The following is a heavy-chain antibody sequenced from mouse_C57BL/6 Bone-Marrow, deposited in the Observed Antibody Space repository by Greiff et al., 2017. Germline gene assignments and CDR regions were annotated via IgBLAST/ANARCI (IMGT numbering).Heavy chain of an antibody. V-gene: IGHV8-12*01. Sequence: QVTLKECGPGILQSSQTLSLTCSFSGFSLSTSGMGVSWIRQPSGKGLEWLAHIYWDDDKRYNPSLKSRLTISKDTSRNQVFLKITSVDTADTATYYCARIYPSPYYFDYWGQGTTLTVSS. CDR1: GFSLSTSGMG. CDR2: IYWDDDK. D-gene: IGHD2-1*01. CDR3: ARIYPSPYYFDY. J-gene: IGHJ2*01.